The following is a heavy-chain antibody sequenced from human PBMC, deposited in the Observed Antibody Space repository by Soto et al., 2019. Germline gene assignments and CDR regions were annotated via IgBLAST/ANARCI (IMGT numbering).Heavy chain of an antibody. V-gene: IGHV5-51*01. CDR1: GYTFYNFW. Sequence: ESLKISFKCSGYTFYNFWIGWVRQLPGQGLEGMGIIYPGDHETRYSPSFLGKVTTSAETSITTAYLQWSSLEASDSAFYFCARSHRSSPYFDFWGQGALVTVSS. D-gene: IGHD6-13*01. J-gene: IGHJ4*02. CDR3: ARSHRSSPYFDF. CDR2: IYPGDHET.